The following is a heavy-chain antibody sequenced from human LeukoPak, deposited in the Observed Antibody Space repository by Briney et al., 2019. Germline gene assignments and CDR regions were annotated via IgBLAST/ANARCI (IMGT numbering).Heavy chain of an antibody. CDR3: ARGSLYFGELLSIDY. CDR1: GFTFTKYW. V-gene: IGHV3-30-3*01. Sequence: GDSLRLSCAASGFTFTKYWMTWVRQAPGKGLEWVAVLSHDGTNEYYADSVKGRFTVSRDNSMNTLYLQMNSLRDEDTAVYYCARGSLYFGELLSIDYWGQGTLVTVSS. J-gene: IGHJ4*02. D-gene: IGHD3-10*01. CDR2: LSHDGTNE.